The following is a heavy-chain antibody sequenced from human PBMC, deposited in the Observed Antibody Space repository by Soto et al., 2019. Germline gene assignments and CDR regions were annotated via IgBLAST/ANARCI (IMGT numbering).Heavy chain of an antibody. D-gene: IGHD6-13*01. J-gene: IGHJ4*02. Sequence: SVKVSCKASGYTFTGYYMQWVRQARGQRLEWIGWIVVGGGNTNYAQKFQERVTITRDMSTSTAYMELSSLRSEDTAVYYCAHSGGAAAGVAFDYWGQGTLVTVSS. CDR2: IVVGGGNT. CDR1: GYTFTGYY. V-gene: IGHV1-58*02. CDR3: AHSGGAAAGVAFDY.